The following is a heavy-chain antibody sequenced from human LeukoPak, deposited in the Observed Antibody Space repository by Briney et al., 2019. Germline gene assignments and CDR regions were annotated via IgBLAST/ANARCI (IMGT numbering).Heavy chain of an antibody. J-gene: IGHJ4*02. Sequence: RGSLRLSCAAPGFTFSDYWMTWVRQAPGKGLEWVASIKEDGSEKHSTDSVKGRFTISRDNAKNSVFLQMNSLRAEDTAVYFCATPIMYCGGDCFGDYWGRGTLVTVSS. CDR3: ATPIMYCGGDCFGDY. CDR2: IKEDGSEK. CDR1: GFTFSDYW. D-gene: IGHD2-21*02. V-gene: IGHV3-7*01.